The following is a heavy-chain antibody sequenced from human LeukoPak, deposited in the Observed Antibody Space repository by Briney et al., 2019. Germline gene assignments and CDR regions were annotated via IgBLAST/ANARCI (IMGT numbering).Heavy chain of an antibody. J-gene: IGHJ5*02. V-gene: IGHV3-30*02. D-gene: IGHD6-19*01. CDR3: ATMQWLEGVDWFDP. CDR1: GFIFSNYG. Sequence: SGGSLRLSCAASGFIFSNYGMHWVRQAPGKGLEWVAFIRYDESNKFYADSVKGRFTISRDNSKNILFLQMNSLRAEDTAVYYWATMQWLEGVDWFDPWGQGTLVTVSS. CDR2: IRYDESNK.